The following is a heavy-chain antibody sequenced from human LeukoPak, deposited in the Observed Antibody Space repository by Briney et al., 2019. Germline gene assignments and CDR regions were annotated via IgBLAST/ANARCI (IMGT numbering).Heavy chain of an antibody. CDR2: INHSGST. D-gene: IGHD1-7*01. CDR1: GGSFSGYY. J-gene: IGHJ4*02. Sequence: PSETLSLTCAVYGGSFSGYYWSWIRQPPGKGLEWIGEINHSGSTNYNPSLKSRVTISVDTSKNQFSLKLSSVTAADTAVYYCARRGLTGTLFDYWGQGTLVTVSS. V-gene: IGHV4-34*01. CDR3: ARRGLTGTLFDY.